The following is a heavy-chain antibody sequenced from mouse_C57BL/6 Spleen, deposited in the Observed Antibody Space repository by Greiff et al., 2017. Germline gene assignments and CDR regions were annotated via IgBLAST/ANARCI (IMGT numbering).Heavy chain of an antibody. CDR2: IDPETGGT. J-gene: IGHJ2*01. V-gene: IGHV1-15*01. Sequence: VKLQESGAELVRPGASVTLSCKASGYTFTDYEMHWVKQTPVHGLEWIGAIDPETGGTAYNQKFKGKAILTADKSSSTAYMELRSLTSEDSAVYYCTRSLITTVDFDYWGQGTTLTVSS. D-gene: IGHD1-1*01. CDR3: TRSLITTVDFDY. CDR1: GYTFTDYE.